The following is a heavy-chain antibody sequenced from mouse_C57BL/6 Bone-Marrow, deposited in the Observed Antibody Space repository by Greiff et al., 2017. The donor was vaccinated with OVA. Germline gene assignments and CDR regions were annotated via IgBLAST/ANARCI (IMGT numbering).Heavy chain of an antibody. CDR1: GYTFTSYW. V-gene: IGHV1-50*01. J-gene: IGHJ3*01. CDR3: ASAVFAY. CDR2: IDPSDSYT. Sequence: QVQLQQPGAELVKPGASVKLSCKASGYTFTSYWMQWVKQRPGQGLEWIGEIDPSDSYTNYNQKFKGKATLTVDTSSSTASMQLSSLTSEDSAVYYGASAVFAYWGQGTLVTVSA.